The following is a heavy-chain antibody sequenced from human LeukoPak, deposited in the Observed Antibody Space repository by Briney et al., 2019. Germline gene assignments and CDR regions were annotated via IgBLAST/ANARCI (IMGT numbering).Heavy chain of an antibody. CDR1: GFTFNTHA. CDR3: ARPGLSYGSGWSTYYFDY. CDR2: INYSGGST. J-gene: IGHJ4*02. D-gene: IGHD6-19*01. V-gene: IGHV3-23*01. Sequence: GGSLRLSCAASGFTFNTHAMSWVRQAPGKGLEWVSAINYSGGSTYYGDSVKGRFTISRDNSKNTLYLQMNSLRAEDTAVYYCARPGLSYGSGWSTYYFDYWGQGTLVTVSS.